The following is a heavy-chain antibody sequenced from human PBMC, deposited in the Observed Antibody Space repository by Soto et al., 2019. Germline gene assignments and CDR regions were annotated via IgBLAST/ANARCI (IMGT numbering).Heavy chain of an antibody. CDR3: ARVFSSGSGWMYYFGF. CDR2: IFHTGGT. V-gene: IGHV4-4*02. J-gene: IGHJ4*02. Sequence: QVQLQESGPGLVKPSETLSLTCTVSSDSIAGENWWGGVCQPPDMGVEWIGEIFHTGGTNYNPALKGRVTIEVDKSKNPFSLKLISATAADTAVYYCARVFSSGSGWMYYFGFWGQRTLVSVSS. D-gene: IGHD6-25*01. CDR1: SDSIAGENW.